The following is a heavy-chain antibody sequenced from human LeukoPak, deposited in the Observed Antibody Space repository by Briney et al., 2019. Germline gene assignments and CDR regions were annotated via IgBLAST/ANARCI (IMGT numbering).Heavy chain of an antibody. J-gene: IGHJ6*03. Sequence: PSETLSLTCTASGGSISSSSYYWGWIRQPPGKGLEWIGSIYYSGSTYYNPSLKSRVTISVDTSKNQFSLKLSSVTAADTAVYYCARGVAGGYWYYYYYYMDVWGKGTTVTVSS. D-gene: IGHD3-22*01. V-gene: IGHV4-39*07. CDR1: GGSISSSSYY. CDR2: IYYSGST. CDR3: ARGVAGGYWYYYYYYMDV.